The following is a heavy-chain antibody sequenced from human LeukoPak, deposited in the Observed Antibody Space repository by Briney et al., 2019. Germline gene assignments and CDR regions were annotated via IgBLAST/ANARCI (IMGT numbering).Heavy chain of an antibody. CDR2: LIGSSGST. CDR1: GFTSTNYA. Sequence: GGSLRLSCAASGFTSTNYAMNWVRQAPGKGLEWVSVLIGSSGSTDYADSVKGRFTISRDTSKNTLFLQMNNLRAEDTAIYYCAKGAYDYIEIGYFDSWGQGTLVTVSS. V-gene: IGHV3-23*01. J-gene: IGHJ4*02. D-gene: IGHD5-12*01. CDR3: AKGAYDYIEIGYFDS.